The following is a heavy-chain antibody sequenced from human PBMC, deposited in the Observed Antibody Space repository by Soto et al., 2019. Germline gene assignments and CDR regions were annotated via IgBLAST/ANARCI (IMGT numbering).Heavy chain of an antibody. J-gene: IGHJ6*02. CDR3: ARKGYCSGGSCPTLGYYYYGMDV. CDR1: GGSISSYY. Sequence: SETLSLTCTVSGGSISSYYWSWIRQPPGKGLECIGYIYYSGSTNYNPSLKSRVTISVDTSKNQFSLKLSSVTAADMAVYYCARKGYCSGGSCPTLGYYYYGMDVWGQGTTVTVS. D-gene: IGHD2-15*01. V-gene: IGHV4-59*01. CDR2: IYYSGST.